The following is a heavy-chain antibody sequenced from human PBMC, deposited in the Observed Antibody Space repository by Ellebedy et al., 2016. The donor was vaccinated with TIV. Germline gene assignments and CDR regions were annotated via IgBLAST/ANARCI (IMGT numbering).Heavy chain of an antibody. J-gene: IGHJ5*02. CDR3: STDFSA. D-gene: IGHD2/OR15-2a*01. CDR1: GFAFSDAW. V-gene: IGHV3-15*01. CDR2: IKSKTDGETT. Sequence: GGSLRLXXAASGFAFSDAWMIWVRQAPGKGLEWVGRIKSKTDGETTDFASPVKDRFTISRDDSKNTVYLQMNSLKTEDTAVYYCSTDFSAWGQGTLVTVSS.